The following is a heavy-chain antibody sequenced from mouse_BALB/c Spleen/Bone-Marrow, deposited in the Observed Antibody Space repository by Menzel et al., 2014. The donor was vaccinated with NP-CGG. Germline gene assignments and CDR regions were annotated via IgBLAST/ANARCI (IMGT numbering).Heavy chain of an antibody. Sequence: DVKLQESGGNLVKPGGSLKLSCAASGFTFSSYGMSWVRQTPDRRLEWVATISSDGSYTYYPDSVKGRFTISRDNAKNTLYLQMSSLKSEDTAMYYCARGVEGNLAWLAYWGQGTLVTVSA. CDR1: GFTFSSYG. D-gene: IGHD2-1*01. CDR2: ISSDGSYT. V-gene: IGHV5-6*02. J-gene: IGHJ3*01. CDR3: ARGVEGNLAWLAY.